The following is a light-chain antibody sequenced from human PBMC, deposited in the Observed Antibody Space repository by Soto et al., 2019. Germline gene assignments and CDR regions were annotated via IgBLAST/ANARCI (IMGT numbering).Light chain of an antibody. V-gene: IGKV2-28*01. J-gene: IGKJ1*01. CDR2: LGS. CDR1: QSLLHSNGYNY. Sequence: DIVMTQSPLSLPVTPGEPASISCRSSQSLLHSNGYNYLDWYLQKPGQSPQLLIYLGSNRSSGVPDRFSGRGSGTDFTLKISRVEAEDVGVYYCMQALQTPPAWTFGQGTKVDIK. CDR3: MQALQTPPAWT.